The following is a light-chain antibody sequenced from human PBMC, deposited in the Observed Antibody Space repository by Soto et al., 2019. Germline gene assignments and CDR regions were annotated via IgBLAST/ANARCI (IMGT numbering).Light chain of an antibody. J-gene: IGKJ1*01. V-gene: IGKV3-15*01. CDR3: QQYNNWPWT. CDR1: QSLSSN. Sequence: IVMTQSPATLSVSPGERATLSCRASQSLSSNLAWYQQKPGPAPRFLIYGASTRATGIPARFSGSGSGTEFTLTISGLQSEDFAIYYGQQYNNWPWTFGQGTKVEIK. CDR2: GAS.